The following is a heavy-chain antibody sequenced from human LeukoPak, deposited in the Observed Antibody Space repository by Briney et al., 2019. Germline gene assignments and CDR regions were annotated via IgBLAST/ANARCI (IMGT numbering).Heavy chain of an antibody. CDR1: GFTFSSYG. Sequence: GGSLRLSCAASGFTFSSYGMHWVRQAPGKGLGWVAVIWYDGSNKYYADSVKGRFTISRDNSKNTLYLQMNSLRAEDTAVYYCARVRDSSSWYGGFDYWGQGTLVTVSS. V-gene: IGHV3-33*01. CDR3: ARVRDSSSWYGGFDY. CDR2: IWYDGSNK. D-gene: IGHD6-13*01. J-gene: IGHJ4*02.